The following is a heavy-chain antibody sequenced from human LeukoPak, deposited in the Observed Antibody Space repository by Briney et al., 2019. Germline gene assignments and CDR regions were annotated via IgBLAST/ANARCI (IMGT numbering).Heavy chain of an antibody. Sequence: GGSLRLSCAASGFTFIDYDMHWVRQVVGKGLEWVSAIGIRGDTHYSGSVKGRFTISRENAESSLYPQMNSLRAEDTAVYYCARGGIQVSGIDEFDYWGQGTLVTVSS. J-gene: IGHJ4*02. CDR3: ARGGIQVSGIDEFDY. D-gene: IGHD6-19*01. V-gene: IGHV3-13*01. CDR2: IGIRGDT. CDR1: GFTFIDYD.